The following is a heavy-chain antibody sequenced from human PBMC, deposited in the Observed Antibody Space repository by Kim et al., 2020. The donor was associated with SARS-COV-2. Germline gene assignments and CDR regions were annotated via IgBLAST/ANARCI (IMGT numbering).Heavy chain of an antibody. J-gene: IGHJ6*02. CDR3: AKDFGYCSSSVCYPPYGMDV. CDR2: ISDSGDKT. Sequence: GGSLRLSCAASGFTFSSFAMSWVRQTPGKGLQWVSSISDSGDKTHYADSVKGRFTISRDNSKNMLYLQMNSLRAEDTAVYFCAKDFGYCSSSVCYPPYGMDVWGPGTSVTVSS. D-gene: IGHD2-2*03. CDR1: GFTFSSFA. V-gene: IGHV3-23*01.